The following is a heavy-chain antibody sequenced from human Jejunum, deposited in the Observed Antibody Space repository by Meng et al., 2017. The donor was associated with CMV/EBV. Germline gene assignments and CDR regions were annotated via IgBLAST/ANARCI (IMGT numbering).Heavy chain of an antibody. CDR3: AKHDHYDSSGYSVLGAFDV. CDR1: W. CDR2: IKSKTDGGTT. J-gene: IGHJ3*01. D-gene: IGHD3-22*01. Sequence: WMSWVRQAPEKGLEWVGRIKSKTDGGTTDYATPVKGRFTISRDDSKNTLYLQMTSLRAEDTAVYYCAKHDHYDSSGYSVLGAFDVWGHGTMVTVSS. V-gene: IGHV3-15*01.